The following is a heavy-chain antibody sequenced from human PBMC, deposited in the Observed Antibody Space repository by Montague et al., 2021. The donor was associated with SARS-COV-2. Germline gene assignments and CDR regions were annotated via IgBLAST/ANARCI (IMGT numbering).Heavy chain of an antibody. V-gene: IGHV3-48*03. Sequence: SLRLSCAASGFTFSSYEMNWVRQAPGKGLEWVSYISSSGSTIYYADSVKGQFTISRDSAKNSLYLQMNSLRVEDTAVYYCARGASDWLLWGYGMDVWGQGTTGTVSS. D-gene: IGHD3/OR15-3a*01. J-gene: IGHJ6*02. CDR1: GFTFSSYE. CDR2: ISSSGSTI. CDR3: ARGASDWLLWGYGMDV.